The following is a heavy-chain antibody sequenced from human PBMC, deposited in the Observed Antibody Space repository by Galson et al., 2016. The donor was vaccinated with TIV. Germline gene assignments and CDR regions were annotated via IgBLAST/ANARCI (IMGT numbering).Heavy chain of an antibody. V-gene: IGHV1-46*01. J-gene: IGHJ4*02. CDR1: GYTFINND. Sequence: SVKVSCKASGYTFINNDIHWVRQAPGQGLEWMGIINPSGGDATYAQKFQGRVTMTRDTSTSTISMDLSSLTSEDTAVYYCARTESCGGDCYVFDYWGQGTLVTVS. CDR3: ARTESCGGDCYVFDY. CDR2: INPSGGDA. D-gene: IGHD2-21*02.